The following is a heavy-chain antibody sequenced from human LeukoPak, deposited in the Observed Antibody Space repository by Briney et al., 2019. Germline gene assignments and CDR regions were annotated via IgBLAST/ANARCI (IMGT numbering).Heavy chain of an antibody. CDR1: GGSISSGGYY. CDR3: ASPKRSSSWYSY. CDR2: IYYSGST. D-gene: IGHD6-13*01. V-gene: IGHV4-31*03. Sequence: SETLSLTCTVSGGSISSGGYYWSWIRQHPGKGLEWIGYIYYSGSTYYNPSLKSRVTISVDTSKNQFSLKLSSVTAADTAVYYCASPKRSSSWYSYWGQGTLVTVSS. J-gene: IGHJ4*02.